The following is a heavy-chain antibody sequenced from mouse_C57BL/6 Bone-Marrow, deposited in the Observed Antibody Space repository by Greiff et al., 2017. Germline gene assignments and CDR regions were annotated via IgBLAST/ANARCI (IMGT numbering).Heavy chain of an antibody. CDR3: AILVYYYGEDY. Sequence: VQLQQSGAELARPGASVKLSCKASGYTFTSYGISWVKQRTGQGLEWIGEIYPRSGNTYYNEKFKGKATLTADKSSSTAYMELPNLTCEYSVVYFSAILVYYYGEDYWGQGTTLPGSS. J-gene: IGHJ2*01. CDR2: IYPRSGNT. D-gene: IGHD1-1*01. V-gene: IGHV1-81*01. CDR1: GYTFTSYG.